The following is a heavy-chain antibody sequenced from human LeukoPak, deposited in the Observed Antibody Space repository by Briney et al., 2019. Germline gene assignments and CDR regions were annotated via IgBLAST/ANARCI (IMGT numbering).Heavy chain of an antibody. CDR1: GGTFSSYA. V-gene: IGHV1-69*13. Sequence: SVKVSCKASGGTFSSYAISWVRQAPGQGLEWMGGLIPIFGTANYAQKFQGRVTITADESTSTAYMELSSLRSEDTAVYYCARDELRGIAVAGTNRYYYYGMDVWGQGTTVTVSS. J-gene: IGHJ6*02. D-gene: IGHD6-19*01. CDR3: ARDELRGIAVAGTNRYYYYGMDV. CDR2: LIPIFGTA.